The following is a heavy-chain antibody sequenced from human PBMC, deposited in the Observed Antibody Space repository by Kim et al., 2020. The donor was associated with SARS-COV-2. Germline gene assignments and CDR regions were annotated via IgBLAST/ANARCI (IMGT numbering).Heavy chain of an antibody. J-gene: IGHJ4*02. CDR1: GFTFRNYG. V-gene: IGHV3-33*06. Sequence: GGSLRLSCAASGFTFRNYGMHWVRQAPGKGLEWLAVIWYDGSNEYYVESVKGRFTISRDNSKNTLYLQLNSLRVEDTGTYFCAKALGYGSDWQRIDYWGQGTLDSVSS. CDR3: AKALGYGSDWQRIDY. CDR2: IWYDGSNE. D-gene: IGHD2-15*01.